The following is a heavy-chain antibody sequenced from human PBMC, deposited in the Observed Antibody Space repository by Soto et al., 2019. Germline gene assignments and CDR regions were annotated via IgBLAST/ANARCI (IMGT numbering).Heavy chain of an antibody. J-gene: IGHJ5*02. CDR3: AGMPYTFGFRFDP. Sequence: SETLSLTCNMSVDSYSISTYSWSWIRQPPGKALQWIGFIYQSGVTSYNPSLASRVSISLDRSNNQCSLKLKSVTAADTAVYFCAGMPYTFGFRFDPWGHVTLFPVSS. CDR1: VDSYSISTYS. D-gene: IGHD3-16*01. V-gene: IGHV4-30-2*01. CDR2: IYQSGVT.